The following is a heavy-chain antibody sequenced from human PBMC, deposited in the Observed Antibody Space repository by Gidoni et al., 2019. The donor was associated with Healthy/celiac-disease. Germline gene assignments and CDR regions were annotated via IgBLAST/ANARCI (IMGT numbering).Heavy chain of an antibody. Sequence: VQLVESGGGVVHPGGSLRLSCAASGFTFSSYAMHWLRQAPGKGLEWVAVISYDGSNKYYADSVKGRFTISRDNSKNTLYLQMNSLRAEDTAVYYCARTNYYDDAFDIWGQGTMVTVSS. CDR3: ARTNYYDDAFDI. V-gene: IGHV3-30*04. D-gene: IGHD3-22*01. CDR1: GFTFSSYA. J-gene: IGHJ3*02. CDR2: ISYDGSNK.